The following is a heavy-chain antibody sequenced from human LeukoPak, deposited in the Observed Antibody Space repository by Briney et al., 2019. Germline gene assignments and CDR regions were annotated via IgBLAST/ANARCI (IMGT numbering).Heavy chain of an antibody. Sequence: GGSLRLSCAASGFTFNSYNMNWVRQVPGQGLEWVANIEQDGSEKFYVASVKGRFTISRDNGKSSLYLQMNSLRAEDTALYYCATSYDMGWLIGYWGQGTLVTVSS. CDR3: ATSYDMGWLIGY. D-gene: IGHD3-16*01. CDR1: GFTFNSYN. V-gene: IGHV3-7*03. CDR2: IEQDGSEK. J-gene: IGHJ4*02.